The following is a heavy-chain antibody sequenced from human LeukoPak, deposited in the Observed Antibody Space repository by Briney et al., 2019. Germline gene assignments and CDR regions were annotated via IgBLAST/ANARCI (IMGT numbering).Heavy chain of an antibody. CDR3: ARGQVLLWFGELSPNWFDP. CDR1: GGSISSGGYY. Sequence: PSETLSLTCTASGGSISSGGYYWSWIRQHPGKGLEWIGYIYYSGSTYYNPSLKSRVTISVDTSKNQFSLKLSSVTAADTAVYYCARGQVLLWFGELSPNWFDPWGQGTLVTVSS. J-gene: IGHJ5*02. D-gene: IGHD3-10*01. CDR2: IYYSGST. V-gene: IGHV4-31*03.